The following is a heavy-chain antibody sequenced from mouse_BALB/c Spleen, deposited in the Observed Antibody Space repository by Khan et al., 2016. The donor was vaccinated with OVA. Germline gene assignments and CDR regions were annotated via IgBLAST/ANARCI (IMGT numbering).Heavy chain of an antibody. D-gene: IGHD1-1*01. CDR2: IYPGDGDT. CDR3: ARYYGSSFAY. Sequence: QVQLKESGAELVRPGSSVKISCKASGYTFSSYWMNWVKQRPGQGLEWIGQIYPGDGDTNYNGKFKGKATLTADKSSRTAYMQLSSLTSEDSAVYFCARYYGSSFAYWGQGTLVTVSA. J-gene: IGHJ3*01. V-gene: IGHV1-80*01. CDR1: GYTFSSYW.